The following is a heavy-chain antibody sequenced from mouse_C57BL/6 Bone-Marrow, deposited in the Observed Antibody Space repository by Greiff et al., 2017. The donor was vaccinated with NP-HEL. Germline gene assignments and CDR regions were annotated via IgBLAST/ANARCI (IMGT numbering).Heavy chain of an antibody. V-gene: IGHV1-80*01. Sequence: VMLVESGAELVKPGASVKISCKASGYAFSSYWMNWVKQRPGKGLEWIGQIYPGDGDTNYNGKFKGKATLTADKSSSTAYMQLSSLTSEDSAVYFCASKEYYGSSYYFDYWGQGTTLTVSS. CDR2: IYPGDGDT. J-gene: IGHJ2*01. CDR3: ASKEYYGSSYYFDY. CDR1: GYAFSSYW. D-gene: IGHD1-1*01.